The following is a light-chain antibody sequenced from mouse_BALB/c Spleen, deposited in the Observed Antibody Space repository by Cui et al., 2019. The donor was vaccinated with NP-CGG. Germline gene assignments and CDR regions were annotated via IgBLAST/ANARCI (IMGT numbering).Light chain of an antibody. CDR1: TGAVTTSNY. J-gene: IGLJ1*01. Sequence: QADVTQESALTTSPGETVTLTCRSSTGAVTTSNYANWVQEKPDHLFTGLIGGTNNRAPGVPARFSGSLIGDKAALTITGAQTEDEAIYFCALCYSNHWVFGGGTKLTVL. CDR2: GTN. V-gene: IGLV1*01. CDR3: ALCYSNHWV.